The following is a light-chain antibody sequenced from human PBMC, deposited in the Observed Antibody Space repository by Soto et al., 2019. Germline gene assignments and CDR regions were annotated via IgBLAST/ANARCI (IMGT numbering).Light chain of an antibody. CDR1: QSVSSN. J-gene: IGKJ5*01. CDR3: QQYNNWPPIT. V-gene: IGKV3-15*01. Sequence: EIVMTQSPATLSASPGERATLYCRASQSVSSNLAWYQQKPGQAPRLLIYGVSTRATGTPARFSGSGSGTEFTLTISSLQSEDFAVYYCQQYNNWPPITFGQGTRLEIK. CDR2: GVS.